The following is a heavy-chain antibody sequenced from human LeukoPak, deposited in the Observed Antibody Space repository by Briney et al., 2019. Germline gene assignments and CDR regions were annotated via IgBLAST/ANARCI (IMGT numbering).Heavy chain of an antibody. J-gene: IGHJ5*02. CDR3: AKEAAAGKVDWFDP. V-gene: IGHV3-23*01. D-gene: IGHD6-13*01. CDR1: GFSFTSYA. CDR2: LTGYGGA. Sequence: GGSLRLSCEASGFSFTSYAMMWVRQAPGKGLQWIATLTGYGGAYYAGSGEGRFIVSRDISKNTFFLQMYSLRAEDTAVYYCAKEAAAGKVDWFDPWGQGTLVTVSS.